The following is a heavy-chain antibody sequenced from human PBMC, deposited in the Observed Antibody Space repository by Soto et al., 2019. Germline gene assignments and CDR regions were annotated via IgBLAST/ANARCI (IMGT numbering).Heavy chain of an antibody. V-gene: IGHV3-30-3*01. CDR3: ARDPKTSGGQHWAFNYFDS. CDR1: GFSFSISP. Sequence: GGSLRLSCAASGFSFSISPMHWVRQAPGKGPEWVGLISYDGTNKFYADSVKGRFTISRDNSKSTPYLQVDSLRPEDAAVYYCARDPKTSGGQHWAFNYFDSWGQGTLVTVSS. J-gene: IGHJ4*02. D-gene: IGHD7-27*01. CDR2: ISYDGTNK.